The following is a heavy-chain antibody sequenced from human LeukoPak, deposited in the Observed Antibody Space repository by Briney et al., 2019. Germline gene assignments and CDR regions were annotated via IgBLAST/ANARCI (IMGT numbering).Heavy chain of an antibody. CDR2: INHSGST. D-gene: IGHD3-10*01. CDR3: ARGGNGSGSYPVNWFDP. V-gene: IGHV4-34*01. Sequence: SETLSLTCAVYGGSFSGYYWSWIRQPPGKGLEWIGEINHSGSTNYNPSLKSRVTISVDTSKNQFSLKLSSVTAADTAVYYCARGGNGSGSYPVNWFDPWGQGTLVTVSS. J-gene: IGHJ5*02. CDR1: GGSFSGYY.